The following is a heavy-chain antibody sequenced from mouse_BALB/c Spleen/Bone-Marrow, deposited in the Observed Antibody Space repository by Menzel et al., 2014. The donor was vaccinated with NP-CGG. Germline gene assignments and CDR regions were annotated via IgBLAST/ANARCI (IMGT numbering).Heavy chain of an antibody. CDR1: GFTFSSYG. CDR3: ARPTTVVATGGSFDY. V-gene: IGHV5-6*01. J-gene: IGHJ2*01. D-gene: IGHD1-1*01. Sequence: EVQGVESGGDLVKPGGSLKLSCAVSGFTFSSYGMSWVRQTPDKRLEWVATISRGGSYTYYPDSVKGRFTISRDNAKNTQSLQMSSLKSEDTAMYYCARPTTVVATGGSFDYWGQGTTVTSSS. CDR2: ISRGGSYT.